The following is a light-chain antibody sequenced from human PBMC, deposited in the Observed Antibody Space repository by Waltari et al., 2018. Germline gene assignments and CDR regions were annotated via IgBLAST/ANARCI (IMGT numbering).Light chain of an antibody. CDR1: QGMSGY. Sequence: DIQLTQSPSFLSASVGDRVTFTCRASQGMSGYLAWYQQKPNKAPKLLINAASTLQSGVPSRFSGGKSGTEFTLTISCLQPEDFATYFCQHVYSYPVTFGGGTTLDI. CDR2: AAS. V-gene: IGKV1-9*01. CDR3: QHVYSYPVT. J-gene: IGKJ4*01.